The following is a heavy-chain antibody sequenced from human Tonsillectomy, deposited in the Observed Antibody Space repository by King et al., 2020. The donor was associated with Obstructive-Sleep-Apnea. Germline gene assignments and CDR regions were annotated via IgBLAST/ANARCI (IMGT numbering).Heavy chain of an antibody. J-gene: IGHJ4*02. CDR1: GGSIISTNW. V-gene: IGHV4-4*02. D-gene: IGHD2-2*01. CDR3: ARELYFSSTACYSFDY. CDR2: IYHSWTT. Sequence: QLQESGPGLVKPSGTLSLTCAVSGGSIISTNWWNWVRQPPGKGLEWIGEIYHSWTTNYNPSLQSRVTISVDKSKNQFSLKLRSVTAADTAVYYCARELYFSSTACYSFDYWGQGTLVTVSS.